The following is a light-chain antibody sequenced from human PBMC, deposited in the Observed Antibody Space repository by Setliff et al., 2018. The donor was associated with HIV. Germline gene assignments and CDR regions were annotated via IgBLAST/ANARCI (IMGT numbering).Light chain of an antibody. CDR1: SSDVGGYNY. CDR2: EVR. V-gene: IGLV2-14*01. Sequence: QSVLTQPASVSGSPGQSITISCTGTSSDVGGYNYVSWYQQHPGKAPKLIIYEVRNRPSGVSNRFSGSKSGNTASLTISGLQAEDEADYYCSSYAITNTLPFGTGTKVNVL. CDR3: SSYAITNTLP. J-gene: IGLJ1*01.